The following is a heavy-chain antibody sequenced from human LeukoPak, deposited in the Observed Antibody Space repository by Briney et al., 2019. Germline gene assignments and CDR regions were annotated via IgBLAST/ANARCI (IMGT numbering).Heavy chain of an antibody. V-gene: IGHV1-24*01. J-gene: IGHJ5*02. D-gene: IGHD6-13*01. Sequence: ASVKVSCKVSGYTLTELSMHWVRQAPGKGLEWMGGFDPEDGETIYAQKFQGRVTMTEDTSTDTAYMELSSLRFEDTAVYYCATFGIAAAKYWFDPWGQGTLVTVSS. CDR2: FDPEDGET. CDR3: ATFGIAAAKYWFDP. CDR1: GYTLTELS.